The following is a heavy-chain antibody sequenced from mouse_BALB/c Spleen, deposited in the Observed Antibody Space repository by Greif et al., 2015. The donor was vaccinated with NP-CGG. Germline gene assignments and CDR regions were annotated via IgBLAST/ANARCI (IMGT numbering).Heavy chain of an antibody. CDR1: GFTFSSFG. J-gene: IGHJ2*01. V-gene: IGHV5-17*02. Sequence: EVMLVESGGGLVQPGGSRKLSCAASGFTFSSFGMHWVRQAPEKGLEWVAYISSGSSTIYYADTVKGRFTISRDNPKNTLFLQMTSLRSEDTAMYYCARRTARAYYFDYWGQGTTLTVSS. CDR2: ISSGSSTI. CDR3: ARRTARAYYFDY. D-gene: IGHD3-2*01.